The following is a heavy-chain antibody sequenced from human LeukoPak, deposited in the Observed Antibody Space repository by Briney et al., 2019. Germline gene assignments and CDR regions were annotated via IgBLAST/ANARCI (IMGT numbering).Heavy chain of an antibody. D-gene: IGHD1-26*01. Sequence: GASVTVSCKASGYTFTSYAMHWVRQAPGQRLEWVGWINAGNGNTKYSQKFQGRVTITRDTSASTAYMELSSLRSEDTAVYYCARVGGWDPYDWFDPWGQGTLVTVSS. J-gene: IGHJ5*02. V-gene: IGHV1-3*01. CDR1: GYTFTSYA. CDR3: ARVGGWDPYDWFDP. CDR2: INAGNGNT.